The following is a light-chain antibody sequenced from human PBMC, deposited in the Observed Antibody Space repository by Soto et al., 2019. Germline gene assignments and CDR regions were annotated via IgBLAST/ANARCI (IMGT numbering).Light chain of an antibody. CDR2: AAS. V-gene: IGKV1-39*01. Sequence: DIPMTQSPSSLSASVGDRVTITCRASQSISTYLSWYQQKSGKAPKLLIYAASSLQSGVPSRFSGSGSGTDFTLTISSLQPEDFATYYCQQSYSSPRTFAQGTKVEI. CDR3: QQSYSSPRT. J-gene: IGKJ1*01. CDR1: QSISTY.